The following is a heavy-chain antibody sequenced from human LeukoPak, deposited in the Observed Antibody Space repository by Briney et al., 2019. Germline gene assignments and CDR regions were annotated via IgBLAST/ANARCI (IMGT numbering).Heavy chain of an antibody. CDR3: ARDAMLYLDP. CDR1: GFTVSSNY. V-gene: IGHV3-66*02. J-gene: IGHJ5*02. D-gene: IGHD3-10*02. CDR2: IYSGGST. Sequence: GGFLRLSCAASGFTVSSNYMSWVRQAPGKGLEWVSVIYSGGSTYYADSVKGRFTISRDNSKNTLYLQMNSLRAEDTAVYYCARDAMLYLDPWGQGTLVTVSS.